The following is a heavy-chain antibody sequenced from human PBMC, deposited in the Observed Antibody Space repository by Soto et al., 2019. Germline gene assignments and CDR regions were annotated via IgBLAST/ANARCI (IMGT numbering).Heavy chain of an antibody. V-gene: IGHV3-7*01. J-gene: IGHJ4*02. Sequence: EVQLVESGGDLVQPGGSLRLSCAASAFTFSRYWMSWVRQIPGRGLEWVANIKEDGSERYYVDSVKGRFTISRDNAKNCLFLDLNSLRAEDTAVYFCARVAYSRGWIFDYWGQGSLVPVSS. D-gene: IGHD6-19*01. CDR2: IKEDGSER. CDR1: AFTFSRYW. CDR3: ARVAYSRGWIFDY.